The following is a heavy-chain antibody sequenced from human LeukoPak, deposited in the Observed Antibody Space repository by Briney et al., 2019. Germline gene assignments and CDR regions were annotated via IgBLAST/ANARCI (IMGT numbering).Heavy chain of an antibody. V-gene: IGHV3-74*01. CDR3: ARSAVAGTSLIFYDY. D-gene: IGHD6-19*01. CDR2: VNSDGRSK. CDR1: GFTFSSYW. Sequence: PGGSLRLSCAASGFTFSSYWMYWVRQAQGKGRGWVWHVNSDGRSKTYAASVKGRFTISRDNAKNTLYMQKYSLRAEDTAVYYCARSAVAGTSLIFYDYWGQGALVTVSS. J-gene: IGHJ4*02.